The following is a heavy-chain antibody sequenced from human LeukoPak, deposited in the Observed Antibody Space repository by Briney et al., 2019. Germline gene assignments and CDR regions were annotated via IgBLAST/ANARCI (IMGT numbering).Heavy chain of an antibody. CDR1: GGSISSSSYY. V-gene: IGHV4-39*07. D-gene: IGHD4-23*01. CDR2: IYTSGST. CDR3: ARARWLSTYYFDY. Sequence: PSETLSLTCTVSGGSISSSSYYWGWIRQPPEKGLEWIGSIYTSGSTNYNPSLKSRVTISVDTSKNQFSLKLSSVTAADTAVYYCARARWLSTYYFDYWGQGTLVTVSS. J-gene: IGHJ4*02.